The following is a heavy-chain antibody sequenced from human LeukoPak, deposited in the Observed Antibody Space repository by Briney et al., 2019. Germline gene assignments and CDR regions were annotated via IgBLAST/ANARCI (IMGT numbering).Heavy chain of an antibody. Sequence: GGSLRLSCAASGFTFSSYGMHWVRRAPGKGLEWVAVISYDGSNKYYTDSVKGRSTISRDNSKNTLYLQMNSLRAEDTAVYYCAKDRNHYWGQGTLVTVSS. CDR1: GFTFSSYG. J-gene: IGHJ4*02. CDR2: ISYDGSNK. V-gene: IGHV3-30*18. CDR3: AKDRNHY. D-gene: IGHD2/OR15-2a*01.